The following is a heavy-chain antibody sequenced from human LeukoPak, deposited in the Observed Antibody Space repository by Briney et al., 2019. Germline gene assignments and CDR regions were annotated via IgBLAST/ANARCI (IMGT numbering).Heavy chain of an antibody. CDR1: GYTFTSCG. V-gene: IGHV1-18*01. J-gene: IGHJ3*02. CDR2: NSAYNGNT. CDR3: ARGSMYYDSSGYYYDLEAFDI. D-gene: IGHD3-22*01. Sequence: ASVKVSCKASGYTFTSCGISWVRQAPGQGLEWMGWNSAYNGNTNYAQKLQGRVTMTTDTSTSTAYMELRSLRSDDTAVYYCARGSMYYDSSGYYYDLEAFDIWGQGTMVTVSS.